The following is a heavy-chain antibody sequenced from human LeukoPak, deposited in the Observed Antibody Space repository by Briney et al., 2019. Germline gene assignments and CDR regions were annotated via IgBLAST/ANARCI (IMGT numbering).Heavy chain of an antibody. CDR1: GLPFSSYT. J-gene: IGHJ4*02. V-gene: IGHV3-21*01. Sequence: GGSLRLSCAVSGLPFSSYTLNWVRQAPGKGVEWVSSISSGSSYIHYADSVKGRSNISRDNAKNSLVLKLNSLGAEDTAVYYCASGSSYYSFDFWGQGALVTVSS. CDR2: ISSGSSYI. CDR3: ASGSSYYSFDF. D-gene: IGHD1-26*01.